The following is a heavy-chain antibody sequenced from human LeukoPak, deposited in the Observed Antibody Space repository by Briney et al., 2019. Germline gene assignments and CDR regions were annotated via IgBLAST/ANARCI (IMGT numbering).Heavy chain of an antibody. D-gene: IGHD1-26*01. J-gene: IGHJ4*02. Sequence: SETLSLTCTVSGGSISSYYWSWIRQPAGKGLEWVGRINTSGRTKYNPSLKSRFTMSVNTSKNQFCLKLSSVTAVDTAVYYCARASLGSYYYFDYWGQGSLVTVSS. V-gene: IGHV4-4*07. CDR2: INTSGRT. CDR3: ARASLGSYYYFDY. CDR1: GGSISSYY.